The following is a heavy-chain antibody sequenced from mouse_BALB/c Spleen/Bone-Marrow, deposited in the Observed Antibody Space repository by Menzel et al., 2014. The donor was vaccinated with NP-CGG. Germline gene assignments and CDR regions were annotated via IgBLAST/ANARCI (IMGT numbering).Heavy chain of an antibody. CDR1: GYTFSDLY. D-gene: IGHD1-2*01. CDR2: IYPGSGNT. J-gene: IGHJ4*01. Sequence: LMESGPELVKHGASVKISCNASGYTFSDLYINWVRQKPGQGLEWIGWIYPGSGNTKDNEYFTGKATLTVDTSSSAAYMHLSSLTSEDTAVYFCARDYGCVDVTDYWGQGTSVTVSS. V-gene: IGHV1-84*02. CDR3: ARDYGCVDVTDY.